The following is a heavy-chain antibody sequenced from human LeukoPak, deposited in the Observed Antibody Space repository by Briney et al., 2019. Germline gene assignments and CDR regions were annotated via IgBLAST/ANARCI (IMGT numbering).Heavy chain of an antibody. CDR2: INHSGST. D-gene: IGHD6-6*01. CDR1: GGSFSGYY. V-gene: IGHV4-34*01. Sequence: SETLSLTCAVYGGSFSGYYWSWIRQPPGKGLEWIGEINHSGSTNYNPSLKSRVTISVDTSKNQFSLKLSSVTPEDTAVYYCARAPYSSSSRGTEGFDYWGQGTLVTVSS. CDR3: ARAPYSSSSRGTEGFDY. J-gene: IGHJ4*02.